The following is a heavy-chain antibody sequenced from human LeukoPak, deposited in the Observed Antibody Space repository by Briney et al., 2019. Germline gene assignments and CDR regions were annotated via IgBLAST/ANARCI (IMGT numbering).Heavy chain of an antibody. CDR2: ISAYNGNT. Sequence: GASVKVSCKPSGYTFTRYVISWVRQAPGQGLEWMGWISAYNGNTNYAQKLQGRVTMTTDTSTSTAYMELRSLRSDDTAVYYCARVLPNYDILTGWVYYFDYWGQGTLVTVSS. D-gene: IGHD3-9*01. J-gene: IGHJ4*02. CDR3: ARVLPNYDILTGWVYYFDY. V-gene: IGHV1-18*01. CDR1: GYTFTRYV.